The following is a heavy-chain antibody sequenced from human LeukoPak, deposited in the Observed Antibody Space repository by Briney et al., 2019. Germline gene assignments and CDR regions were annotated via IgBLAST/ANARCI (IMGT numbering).Heavy chain of an antibody. J-gene: IGHJ3*02. V-gene: IGHV1-2*02. D-gene: IGHD3-10*01. CDR1: GYTFTGYY. CDR2: INPNSGGT. CDR3: AREATTMVPGGGAFDI. Sequence: ASVKVSCKASGYTFTGYYMHWVRQAPGQGLEWMGWINPNSGGTNYAQKFQGRVTMTRDTSISTAYMELSRLRSDDTAVYYCAREATTMVPGGGAFDIWGQGTMVTVSS.